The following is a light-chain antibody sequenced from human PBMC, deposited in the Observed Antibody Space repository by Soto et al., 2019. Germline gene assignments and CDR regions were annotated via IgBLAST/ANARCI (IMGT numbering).Light chain of an antibody. V-gene: IGKV3-11*01. Sequence: EIVLTQYPATLSLSPGDGATLSCRASQGVSSYLAWYQQKHGQAPRLLIYDCSNRATGIPARFSGSGSGTDFSLIISSLEPEDFAVYYCQQRSVWPLTFGVGTQV. CDR1: QGVSSY. J-gene: IGKJ4*01. CDR3: QQRSVWPLT. CDR2: DCS.